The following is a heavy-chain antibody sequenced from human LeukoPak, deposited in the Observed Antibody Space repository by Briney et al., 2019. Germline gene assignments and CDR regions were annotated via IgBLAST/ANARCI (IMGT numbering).Heavy chain of an antibody. Sequence: SVKVSCKASGGTFSSYAISWVRQAPGQGLEGMGRIIPILGIANYAQKFQGRVTITADKSTSTAYMELSSLRSEDTAVYYCARCSESGSCYSRDYYGMDVWGQGTTVTVSS. D-gene: IGHD2-15*01. CDR2: IIPILGIA. V-gene: IGHV1-69*04. CDR1: GGTFSSYA. J-gene: IGHJ6*02. CDR3: ARCSESGSCYSRDYYGMDV.